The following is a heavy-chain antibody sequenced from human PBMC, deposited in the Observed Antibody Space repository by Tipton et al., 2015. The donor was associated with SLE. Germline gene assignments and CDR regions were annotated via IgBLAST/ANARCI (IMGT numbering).Heavy chain of an antibody. CDR3: ARVPLYYYYYMDV. J-gene: IGHJ6*03. CDR2: IYYSGST. V-gene: IGHV4-59*01. CDR1: GGSISSYC. Sequence: TLSLTCTVSGGSISSYCWSWIRQPPGKGLEWIGYIYYSGSTNYNPSLKSRVTISVDTSKNQFSLKLSSVTAADTAVYYCARVPLYYYYYMDVWGKGTTVTVPS.